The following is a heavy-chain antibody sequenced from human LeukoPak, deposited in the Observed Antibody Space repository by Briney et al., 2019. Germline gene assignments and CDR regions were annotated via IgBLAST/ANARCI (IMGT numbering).Heavy chain of an antibody. J-gene: IGHJ4*02. CDR3: ARAADWNYVGY. CDR1: GYTFTSYY. CDR2: IIPIFGTA. Sequence: SVKVSCKASGYTFTSYYMHWVRQAPGQGLEWMGGIIPIFGTANYAQKFQGRVTITADESTSTAYMELSSLRSEDTAVYYCARAADWNYVGYWGQGTLVTVSS. V-gene: IGHV1-69*13. D-gene: IGHD1-1*01.